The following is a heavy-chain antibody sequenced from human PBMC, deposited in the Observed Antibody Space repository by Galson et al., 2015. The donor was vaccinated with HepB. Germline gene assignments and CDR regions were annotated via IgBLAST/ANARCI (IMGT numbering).Heavy chain of an antibody. J-gene: IGHJ4*02. CDR1: GGSLSRTSFS. CDR2: TYYRGGT. D-gene: IGHD5-24*01. CDR3: ARHILDNSAFFDQ. V-gene: IGHV4-39*01. Sequence: GSPSLTRTVSGGSLSRTSFSWGRVRPPPGEGVGWSGATYYRGGTHYSPAPQSRVTIPLNTTTSQFSLKLSSVTAADTAVYYCARHILDNSAFFDQWGQGTLVTVSS.